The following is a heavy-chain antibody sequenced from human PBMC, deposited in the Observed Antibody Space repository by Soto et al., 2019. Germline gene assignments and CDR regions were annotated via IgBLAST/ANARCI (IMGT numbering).Heavy chain of an antibody. D-gene: IGHD2-21*01. V-gene: IGHV4-39*01. CDR2: IYYSGRT. CDR3: GRQRKTVVNQAYFEH. J-gene: IGHJ4*02. Sequence: PSETLSLTCIVSGESISTSSYYWSWIRQPTGKGLEWIGSIYYSGRTYYNPSFKSQDTISIDTSKTQFSLKLSSVTATDTAVYYGGRQRKTVVNQAYFEHWGQGALVTVSS. CDR1: GESISTSSYY.